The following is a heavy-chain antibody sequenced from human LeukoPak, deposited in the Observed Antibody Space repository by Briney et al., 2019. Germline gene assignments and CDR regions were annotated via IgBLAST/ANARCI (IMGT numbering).Heavy chain of an antibody. D-gene: IGHD3-3*01. CDR1: GNSISSYY. Sequence: SETLSLTCTVSGNSISSYYWSWIRQPPGQVLEWIGHIYDSGSTKYNPSLKSRVTISVDTSKNQFSLKLTSVTAADTAVYYCARMGLWSGPNDYWGQGTLVTVSS. J-gene: IGHJ4*02. V-gene: IGHV4-59*01. CDR3: ARMGLWSGPNDY. CDR2: IYDSGST.